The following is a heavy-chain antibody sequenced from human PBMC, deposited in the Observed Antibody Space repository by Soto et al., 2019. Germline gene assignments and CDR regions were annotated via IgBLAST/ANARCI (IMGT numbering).Heavy chain of an antibody. Sequence: QVQVVESGGSVVQPGRSLRLSCAASGFTFSGFGMHWVRQAPGKGLEWVAVIWHDGKNKYYADSAKGRFTISRDNSKNTLYLQMNSLRAEDTAVYYCARDPGNDEAMDYWGQGTLVTVSS. D-gene: IGHD1-1*01. CDR1: GFTFSGFG. CDR3: ARDPGNDEAMDY. J-gene: IGHJ4*02. V-gene: IGHV3-33*01. CDR2: IWHDGKNK.